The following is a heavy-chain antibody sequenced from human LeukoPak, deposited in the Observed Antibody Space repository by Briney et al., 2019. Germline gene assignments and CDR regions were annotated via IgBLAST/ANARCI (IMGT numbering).Heavy chain of an antibody. Sequence: GGSLRLSCAASGFTFSSYWMSWVRQAPGKGLEWVANIKQDGSEKYYVDSVKGRFTISRENDKNSLYLQMNSLRAEDTAVYYCARDRTGMPFDYWGQGTLVTVSS. V-gene: IGHV3-7*01. CDR3: ARDRTGMPFDY. CDR1: GFTFSSYW. CDR2: IKQDGSEK. J-gene: IGHJ4*02. D-gene: IGHD3/OR15-3a*01.